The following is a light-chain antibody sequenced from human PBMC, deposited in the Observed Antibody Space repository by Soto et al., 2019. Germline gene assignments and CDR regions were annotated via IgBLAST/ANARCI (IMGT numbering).Light chain of an antibody. CDR1: SSNIGTNT. CDR2: STN. J-gene: IGLJ2*01. Sequence: QSVLTQPPSASGTPGQRVTISCSGSSSNIGTNTVNWYQQLPGSDPQLLIDSTNQRPSGVPGRFSGSNSGTSASLAISGLQSDDEADYYCAAWDGSLNVVLFGGGTKLTVL. V-gene: IGLV1-44*01. CDR3: AAWDGSLNVVL.